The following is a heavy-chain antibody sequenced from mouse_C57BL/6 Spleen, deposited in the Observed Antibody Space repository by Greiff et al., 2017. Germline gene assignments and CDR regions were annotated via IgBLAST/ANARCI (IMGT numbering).Heavy chain of an antibody. J-gene: IGHJ4*01. V-gene: IGHV1-69*01. CDR3: AGASNYYAMDY. Sequence: QVQLQQPGAELVMPGASVKLSCKASGYTFTSYWMHWVKQRPGQGLEWIGEIDPSDSYTNYNQKFKGKSTLTVDKASSTAYMQLSSLTSEDSAVYYCAGASNYYAMDYWGQGTSGTVSS. CDR2: IDPSDSYT. CDR1: GYTFTSYW.